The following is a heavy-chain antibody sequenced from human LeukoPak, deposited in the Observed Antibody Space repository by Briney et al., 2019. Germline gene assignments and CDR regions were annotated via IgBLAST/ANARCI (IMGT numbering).Heavy chain of an antibody. J-gene: IGHJ4*02. CDR2: INPSGGST. D-gene: IGHD1-20*01. CDR1: GYTFTSYY. V-gene: IGHV1-46*01. CDR3: ARVPSSYNWNYVDY. Sequence: ASVKVSCKASGYTFTSYYMHWVRQAPGQGLEWMGIINPSGGSTSYAQKFQGRVTMTTDTSTSTAYMELRSLRSDDTAVYYCARVPSSYNWNYVDYWGQGTLVTVSS.